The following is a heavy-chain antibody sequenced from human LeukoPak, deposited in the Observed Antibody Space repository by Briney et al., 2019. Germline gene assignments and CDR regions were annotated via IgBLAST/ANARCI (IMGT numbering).Heavy chain of an antibody. V-gene: IGHV3-13*01. J-gene: IGHJ2*01. D-gene: IGHD6-13*01. CDR1: GFTFSSYG. CDR2: IGTAGEI. CDR3: ARAAYSSTWYSRYFDL. Sequence: GGSLRLSCAASGFTFSSYGMSWVRQATGKGLEWVSGIGTAGEIYYPGSVKGRFTISRENAKNSLYLQMNSLRAGDTAVYYCARAAYSSTWYSRYFDLWGRGTLVTVSS.